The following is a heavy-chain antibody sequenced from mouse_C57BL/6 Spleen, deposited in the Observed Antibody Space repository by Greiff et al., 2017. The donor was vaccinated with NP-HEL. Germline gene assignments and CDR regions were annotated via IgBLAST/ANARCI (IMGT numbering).Heavy chain of an antibody. Sequence: QVQLQQSGPELVKPGASVKISCKASGYAFSSSWMNWVKQRPGKGLEWIGRIYPGDGDTNYNGKFKGKATLTADKSSSTAYMQLSSLTSEDSAVYFCARSPYYGSSYRDFDVWGTGTTVTVSS. CDR1: GYAFSSSW. D-gene: IGHD1-1*01. CDR2: IYPGDGDT. V-gene: IGHV1-82*01. J-gene: IGHJ1*03. CDR3: ARSPYYGSSYRDFDV.